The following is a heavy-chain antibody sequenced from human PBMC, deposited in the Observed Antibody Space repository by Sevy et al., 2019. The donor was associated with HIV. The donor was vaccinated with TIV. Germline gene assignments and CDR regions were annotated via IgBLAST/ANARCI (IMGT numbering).Heavy chain of an antibody. CDR3: ARGPDYYDSSGYYYQ. CDR2: INSISTYI. D-gene: IGHD3-22*01. J-gene: IGHJ4*02. Sequence: GGSLRLSCAASGFSFISYAMNWVRQAPGKGLEWVSSINSISTYIYYADSVKGRFTISRDNAKNSLYLQMNSLRAEDTAVYYCARGPDYYDSSGYYYQWGQGTLVTVSS. CDR1: GFSFISYA. V-gene: IGHV3-21*01.